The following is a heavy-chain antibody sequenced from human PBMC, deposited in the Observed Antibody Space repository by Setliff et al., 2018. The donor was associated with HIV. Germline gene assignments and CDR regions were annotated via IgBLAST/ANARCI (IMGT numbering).Heavy chain of an antibody. Sequence: AVKVPCKDSGGTLSSYGISWVRQAPGQGLEGMGGIIPILCTANYAQKSQGRVTITADESTSTAHMELSSRRSEDTAVYYCSRGGIGHGYYYMDVWGKGTTVTVSS. J-gene: IGHJ6*03. CDR1: GGTLSSYG. CDR3: SRGGIGHGYYYMDV. V-gene: IGHV1-69*13. CDR2: IIPILCTA. D-gene: IGHD1-26*01.